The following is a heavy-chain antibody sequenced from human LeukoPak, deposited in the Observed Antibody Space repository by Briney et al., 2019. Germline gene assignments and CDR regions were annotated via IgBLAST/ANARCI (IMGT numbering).Heavy chain of an antibody. V-gene: IGHV1-24*01. D-gene: IGHD2-8*01. CDR2: FEPEEGET. J-gene: IGHJ5*02. CDR3: ATESGASVMGGLDI. Sequence: ASVKVSCKVSGDSLNELSIHWVRQALGRGLEWMGGFEPEEGETLHAEKFEGRANMTEDTSTGTAYLELSSLRSEDMGVYYCATESGASVMGGLDIWGQGILVTVSS. CDR1: GDSLNELS.